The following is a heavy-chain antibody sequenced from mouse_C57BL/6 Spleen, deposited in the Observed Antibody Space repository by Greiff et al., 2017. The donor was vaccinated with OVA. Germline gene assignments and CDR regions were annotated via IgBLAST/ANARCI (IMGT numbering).Heavy chain of an antibody. V-gene: IGHV5-12*01. D-gene: IGHD1-1*01. Sequence: EVKLVESGGGLVQPGGSLKLSCAASGFTFSDYYMYWVRQTPEKRLEWVAYISNGGGSTYYPDTVKGRFTISRDNAKNTLYLQMSRLKSEDTAMYYCAREATTVESHWYFDVWGTGTTVTVSS. CDR1: GFTFSDYY. J-gene: IGHJ1*03. CDR2: ISNGGGST. CDR3: AREATTVESHWYFDV.